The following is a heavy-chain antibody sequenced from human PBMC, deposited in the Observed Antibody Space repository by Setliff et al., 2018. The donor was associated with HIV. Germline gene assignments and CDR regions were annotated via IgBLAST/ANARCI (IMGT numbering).Heavy chain of an antibody. CDR2: IYYSGST. Sequence: PSETLSLTCTVSGGSISSYYWNWIRQPPGKGLEWIGYIYYSGSTNYNPSLKSRVTISVDTSKNQFSLKLTSVTAADTAVYYCARNLEWEPYAFDIWGQGTMVTVS. D-gene: IGHD1-26*01. CDR3: ARNLEWEPYAFDI. J-gene: IGHJ3*02. V-gene: IGHV4-59*01. CDR1: GGSISSYY.